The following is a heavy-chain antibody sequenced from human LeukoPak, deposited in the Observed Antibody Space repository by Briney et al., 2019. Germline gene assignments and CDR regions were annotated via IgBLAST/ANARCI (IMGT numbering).Heavy chain of an antibody. Sequence: GASVKVSCKASGYTFTSYGISWVRQAPGQGLEWMGWISAYNGNTNYAQKLQGRVTMTTDTSTSTAYMELRSLRSDDTAVYYCAGRLRWKPYYYYGMDVWGQGTTVTVSS. CDR3: AGRLRWKPYYYYGMDV. D-gene: IGHD4-23*01. CDR1: GYTFTSYG. J-gene: IGHJ6*02. CDR2: ISAYNGNT. V-gene: IGHV1-18*01.